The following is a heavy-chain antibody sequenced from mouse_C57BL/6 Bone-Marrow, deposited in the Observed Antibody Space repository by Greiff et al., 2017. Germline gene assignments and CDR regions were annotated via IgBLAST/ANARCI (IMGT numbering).Heavy chain of an antibody. D-gene: IGHD2-1*01. Sequence: EVQLQQSGAELVRPGASVKLSCTASGFNIKDDYMHWVKQRPEQGLEWIGWIDPENGDTEYAPKFQGKATITADTSSNTAYLQLSSLTSEDTAVYYCTTSYGNYVGYFDVWGTGTTVTVSS. V-gene: IGHV14-4*01. CDR2: IDPENGDT. J-gene: IGHJ1*03. CDR3: TTSYGNYVGYFDV. CDR1: GFNIKDDY.